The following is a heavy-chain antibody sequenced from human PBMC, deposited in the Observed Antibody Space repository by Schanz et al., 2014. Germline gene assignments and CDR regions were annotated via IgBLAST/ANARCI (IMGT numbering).Heavy chain of an antibody. V-gene: IGHV4-39*01. D-gene: IGHD3-10*01. CDR3: ARLMVPGWFDP. J-gene: IGHJ5*02. CDR1: GGSISSSTYY. CDR2: IDDTGST. Sequence: QLQLQESGPGLVIPSETLSLTCTVSGGSISSSTYYWGWIRQPPGKGPEWIGTIDDTGSTYYTPSLGGRPTMSVAPSKSQLPVQLPSVTAADTAVYYCARLMVPGWFDPWGQGQLVTVSS.